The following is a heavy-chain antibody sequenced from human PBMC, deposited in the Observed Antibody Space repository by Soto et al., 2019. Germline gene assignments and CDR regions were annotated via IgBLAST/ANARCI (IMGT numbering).Heavy chain of an antibody. CDR2: IWYDGTQK. J-gene: IGHJ4*02. V-gene: IGHV3-33*01. Sequence: GGSLRLSCEASGFTFNTYSMHWVRQPPGKGLEWLAAIWYDGTQKYYADSVKGRFIISRDNSKKMLYLEMNSLRAEDTAVYYCARAGGTTVTGLWHFDSWGQGTQVTVSS. D-gene: IGHD4-17*01. CDR3: ARAGGTTVTGLWHFDS. CDR1: GFTFNTYS.